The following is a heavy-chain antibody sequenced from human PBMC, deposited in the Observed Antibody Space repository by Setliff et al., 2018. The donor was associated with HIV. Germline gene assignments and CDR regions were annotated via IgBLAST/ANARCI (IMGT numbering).Heavy chain of an antibody. D-gene: IGHD3-3*01. V-gene: IGHV4-59*10. CDR2: IYTSGST. CDR3: ARSFTYNFWSGLAGDAFDI. CDR1: GGSFSGYY. Sequence: SETLSLTCAVYGGSFSGYYWSWIRQPPGKRLEWIGRIYTSGSTNYNPSLKSRVTMSVDTSKNQFSLKLSSVTAADTAVYYCARSFTYNFWSGLAGDAFDIWGQGTMVTVSS. J-gene: IGHJ3*02.